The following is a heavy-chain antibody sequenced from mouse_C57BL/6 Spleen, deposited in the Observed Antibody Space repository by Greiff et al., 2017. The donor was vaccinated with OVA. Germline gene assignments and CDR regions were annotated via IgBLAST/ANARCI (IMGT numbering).Heavy chain of an antibody. CDR3: ARGYGSSHYFDY. Sequence: VHVKQSGPELVKPGASVKISCKASGYSFTDYNMNWVKQSNGKSLEWIGVINPNYGTTSYNQKFKGKATLTVDQSSSTAYMQLNSLTSEDSAVYYCARGYGSSHYFDYWGQGTTLTVSS. J-gene: IGHJ2*01. CDR1: GYSFTDYN. V-gene: IGHV1-39*01. D-gene: IGHD1-1*01. CDR2: INPNYGTT.